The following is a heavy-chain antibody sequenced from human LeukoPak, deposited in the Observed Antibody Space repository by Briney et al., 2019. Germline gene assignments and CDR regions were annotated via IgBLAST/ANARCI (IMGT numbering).Heavy chain of an antibody. CDR3: AKDVYGDYGGLDY. J-gene: IGHJ4*02. Sequence: GGSLRLSCAASGFPFSTYAMSWVRQAPGKGLEWVSSIRGSDGSTYYADSVKGRFAISRDNSRNTLYLQMNSLRAEDTAVYYCAKDVYGDYGGLDYWGQGTLVTVSS. D-gene: IGHD4-17*01. CDR2: IRGSDGST. V-gene: IGHV3-23*01. CDR1: GFPFSTYA.